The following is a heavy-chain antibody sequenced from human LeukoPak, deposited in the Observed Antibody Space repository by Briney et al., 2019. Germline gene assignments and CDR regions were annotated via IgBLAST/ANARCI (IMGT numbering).Heavy chain of an antibody. CDR2: IKQDGSEK. CDR1: GFTFSSYW. Sequence: GGSLRLSCAASGFTFSSYWMSWVRQAPGKGLEWVANIKQDGSEKYYVDSVEGRFTISRDNAKNSLYLQMNSLRAEDTAVYYCARDRYYYDSSGEIDYWGQGTLVTVSS. D-gene: IGHD3-22*01. J-gene: IGHJ4*02. V-gene: IGHV3-7*03. CDR3: ARDRYYYDSSGEIDY.